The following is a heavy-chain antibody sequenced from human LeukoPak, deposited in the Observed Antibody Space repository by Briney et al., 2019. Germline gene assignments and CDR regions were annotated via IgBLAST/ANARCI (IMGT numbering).Heavy chain of an antibody. Sequence: GGSLRLSCAASGFSFSSYAMSWVRQAPGKGLEWVSAISGSGGSTYYADSVKGRFTISRDNSKNTLYLQMNSLRAEDTAVYYCAKDPDHTAMVYNWFDPWGQGTLVTVSS. CDR2: ISGSGGST. CDR3: AKDPDHTAMVYNWFDP. J-gene: IGHJ5*02. CDR1: GFSFSSYA. D-gene: IGHD5-18*01. V-gene: IGHV3-23*01.